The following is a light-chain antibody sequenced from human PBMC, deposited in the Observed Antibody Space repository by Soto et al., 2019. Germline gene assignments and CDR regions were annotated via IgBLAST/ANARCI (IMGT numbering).Light chain of an antibody. V-gene: IGKV4-1*01. Sequence: DVVVTQSPDSLAVSLGGRATMNCKCSRRGLYKSNNKNHLAWYQQKPGQPPQLIIYWASTRESGVPERFSGSGSGTDFTLTISSLEAEDVAFYWCQQYFDVPFTFGGGTKVDIK. CDR1: RRGLYKSNNKNH. CDR3: QQYFDVPFT. J-gene: IGKJ4*01. CDR2: WAS.